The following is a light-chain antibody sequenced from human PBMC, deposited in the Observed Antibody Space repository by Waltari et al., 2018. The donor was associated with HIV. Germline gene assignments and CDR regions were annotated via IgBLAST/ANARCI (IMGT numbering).Light chain of an antibody. CDR3: SSYTSSNTLV. V-gene: IGLV2-14*01. CDR2: ELY. Sequence: QSALTQTASVSGSPGQSITISCTGTSSDVGGYDHVSWYQQHPDKAPKLVIYELYTRPSGISLRFSGSKSGNTASLTISGLQSEDEADYFCSSYTSSNTLVFGGGTKVTVL. J-gene: IGLJ2*01. CDR1: SSDVGGYDH.